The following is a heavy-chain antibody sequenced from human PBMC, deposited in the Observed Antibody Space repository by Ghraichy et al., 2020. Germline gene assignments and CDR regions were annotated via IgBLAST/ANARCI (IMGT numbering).Heavy chain of an antibody. CDR1: GFTFSSYW. D-gene: IGHD3-22*01. J-gene: IGHJ6*02. CDR3: AREERMIVVGRYYYYGMDV. CDR2: IKQDGSEK. Sequence: GGSLRLSCAASGFTFSSYWMSWVRQAPGKGLEWVANIKQDGSEKYYVDSVKGRFTISRDNAKNSLYLQMNSLRAEDTAVYYCAREERMIVVGRYYYYGMDVWGQGTTVTVSS. V-gene: IGHV3-7*01.